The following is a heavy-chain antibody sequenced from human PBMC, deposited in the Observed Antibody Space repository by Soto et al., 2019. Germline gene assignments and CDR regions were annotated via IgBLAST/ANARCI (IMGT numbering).Heavy chain of an antibody. CDR2: VKSDGTTA. V-gene: IGHV3-74*01. D-gene: IGHD2-15*01. CDR3: ASLFASTYSHRPFEF. Sequence: PVGSLRLSCESSVFAFTSYWMHCVRQSPGKWLVWVAGVKSDGTTATYADSVRGRFTISRDNAKNTLYLQMNSLSAEDTAVYYCASLFASTYSHRPFEFWGQGTQVIVSS. CDR1: VFAFTSYW. J-gene: IGHJ4*02.